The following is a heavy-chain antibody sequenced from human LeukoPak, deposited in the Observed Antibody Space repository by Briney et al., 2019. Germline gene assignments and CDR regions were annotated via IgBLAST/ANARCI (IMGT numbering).Heavy chain of an antibody. D-gene: IGHD3-3*01. Sequence: GGSLRLSCAASGFTFSSYSMNWVRQAPGKGLEWVSYISSSSSTIYYADSVKGRFTISRDNAKNSLYLQMNSLRAEDTAVYYCASSPLRFLEWSRGYFDYWGQGTLVTVSS. CDR1: GFTFSSYS. J-gene: IGHJ4*02. V-gene: IGHV3-48*01. CDR3: ASSPLRFLEWSRGYFDY. CDR2: ISSSSSTI.